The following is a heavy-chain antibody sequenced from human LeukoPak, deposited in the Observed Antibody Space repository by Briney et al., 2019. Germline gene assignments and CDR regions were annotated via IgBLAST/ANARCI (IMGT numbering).Heavy chain of an antibody. CDR2: ISSSSSYI. D-gene: IGHD3-10*01. J-gene: IGHJ3*02. V-gene: IGHV3-21*01. CDR3: ARDRGGTPAFDI. Sequence: GGSLRLSCAASGFTFSSYEMNWVRQAPGKGLEWVSSISSSSSYIYYADSVKGRFTISRDNAKNSLYLQMNSLRAEDTAVYYCARDRGGTPAFDIWGQGTMVTVSS. CDR1: GFTFSSYE.